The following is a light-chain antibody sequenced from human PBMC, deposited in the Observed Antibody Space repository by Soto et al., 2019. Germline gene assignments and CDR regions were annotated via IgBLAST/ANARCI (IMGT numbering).Light chain of an antibody. CDR3: QQYGSTTLT. Sequence: EIVLTQSPGTLSLSPWERATLSCRASHSVSSSYLAWYQQKPGQAPRLLIYGATSRATGIPDRFSGSGSGTDFTLTISRLDPEDFAVYYCQQYGSTTLTFGGGTKVEIK. CDR2: GAT. V-gene: IGKV3-20*01. CDR1: HSVSSSY. J-gene: IGKJ4*01.